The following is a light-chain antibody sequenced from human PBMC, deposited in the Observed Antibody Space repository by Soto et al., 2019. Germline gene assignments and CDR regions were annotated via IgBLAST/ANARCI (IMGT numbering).Light chain of an antibody. V-gene: IGLV2-14*03. CDR3: ISYASINTYV. Sequence: QSVLTHPASLSGSPGQSVTISCTGTSSDIGAYNYVSWYQQHPGKAPKLIIYDVTNRPSGVSNRFSGSKSGNTASLTISGLQAEDEADYYCISYASINTYVFGTGTKVTVL. J-gene: IGLJ1*01. CDR2: DVT. CDR1: SSDIGAYNY.